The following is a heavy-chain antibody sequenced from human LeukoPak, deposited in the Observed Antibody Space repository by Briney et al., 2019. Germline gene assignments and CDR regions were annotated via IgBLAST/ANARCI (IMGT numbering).Heavy chain of an antibody. D-gene: IGHD2-15*01. J-gene: IGHJ4*02. CDR1: GGSISSYY. CDR2: IYYSGST. V-gene: IGHV4-59*01. Sequence: SETLSLTCTASGGSISSYYWSWIRQPPGKGLEWIGYIYYSGSTNYNPSLKSRVTISVDTSKNQFSLKLSSVTAADTAVYYCARDLARGGYVDYWGQGTLVTVSS. CDR3: ARDLARGGYVDY.